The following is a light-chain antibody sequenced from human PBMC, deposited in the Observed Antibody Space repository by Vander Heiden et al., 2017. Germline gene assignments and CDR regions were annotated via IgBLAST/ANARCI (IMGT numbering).Light chain of an antibody. J-gene: IGKJ2*01. CDR3: HGDYNVPYT. Sequence: DIQMTQSPSSLSASVGDRVTITCQASQDITNYLNWYQQKPGKAPKLLIYDASNFETRVPLRFSASGSGTDFTFTIRSLQPEDFATYYCHGDYNVPYTFGQGTKMEIK. V-gene: IGKV1-33*01. CDR1: QDITNY. CDR2: DAS.